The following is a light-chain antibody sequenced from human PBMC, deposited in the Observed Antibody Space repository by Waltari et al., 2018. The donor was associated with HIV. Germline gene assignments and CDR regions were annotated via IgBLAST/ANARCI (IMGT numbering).Light chain of an antibody. CDR3: QQYGSSPVT. CDR1: QSVSNSY. J-gene: IGKJ4*01. CDR2: GAS. Sequence: IVLPQSPGTLSLSPGERATLSCRASQSVSNSYLVWYQQQPGQAPSLLIYGASSRATGIPDRFGGSGSGTDFTLTISRLEPEDFAVYYCQQYGSSPVTFGGGTKVEIK. V-gene: IGKV3-20*01.